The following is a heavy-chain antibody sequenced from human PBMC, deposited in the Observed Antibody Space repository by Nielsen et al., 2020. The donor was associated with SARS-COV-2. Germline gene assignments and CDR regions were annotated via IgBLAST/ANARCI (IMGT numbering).Heavy chain of an antibody. D-gene: IGHD3-16*01. J-gene: IGHJ6*02. CDR3: ARGGGGMDV. V-gene: IGHV3-53*01. CDR1: GFTVSRYN. Sequence: GESPKISCAAPGFTVSRYNMNWVRQAPGKGLEWVSIIYSDGSTYYAGSVKGRLTISRDNSKNTLYLQMNSLRAEDTAVYYCARGGGGMDVWGQGTTVTVSS. CDR2: IYSDGST.